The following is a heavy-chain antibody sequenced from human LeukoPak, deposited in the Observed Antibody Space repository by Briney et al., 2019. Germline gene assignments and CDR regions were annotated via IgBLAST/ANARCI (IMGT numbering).Heavy chain of an antibody. J-gene: IGHJ4*02. CDR1: GSRFTSYW. CDR2: IYPGDSDT. Sequence: PGESLKISFKGSGSRFTSYWIGWVRPMPGKGLAWMGIIYPGDSDTRYSPSFQGQVTISADKSISTAYLQWSSLKASDTAMYYCARRGSGILTGYYLDYWGQGTLVTVSS. V-gene: IGHV5-51*01. CDR3: ARRGSGILTGYYLDY. D-gene: IGHD3-9*01.